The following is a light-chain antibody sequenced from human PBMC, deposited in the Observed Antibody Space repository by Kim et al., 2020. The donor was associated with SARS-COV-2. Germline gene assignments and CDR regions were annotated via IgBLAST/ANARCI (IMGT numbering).Light chain of an antibody. CDR3: QQYGSSPPIT. Sequence: PGERATLSCGASQTISNNYLAWYQQEPGLAPRLLNYDVSNRATGIPDRFSGSGSGTDFTLTISRLEPEDFAVYYCQQYGSSPPITFGQGTRLEIK. J-gene: IGKJ5*01. CDR1: QTISNNY. V-gene: IGKV3D-20*01. CDR2: DVS.